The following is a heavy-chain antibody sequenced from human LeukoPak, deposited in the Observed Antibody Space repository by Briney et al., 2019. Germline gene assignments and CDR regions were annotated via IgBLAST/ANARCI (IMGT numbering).Heavy chain of an antibody. V-gene: IGHV4-39*01. J-gene: IGHJ4*02. CDR2: IYYSGST. CDR3: ARQPSDY. Sequence: SETLSLTCTVSGGSISSSSYYWGWIRQPPGKGLEWIGSIYYSGSTCYNPSLKSRVTISVDTSKNQFSLKLSSVTAADTAVYYCARQPSDYWGQGTLVTVSS. CDR1: GGSISSSSYY.